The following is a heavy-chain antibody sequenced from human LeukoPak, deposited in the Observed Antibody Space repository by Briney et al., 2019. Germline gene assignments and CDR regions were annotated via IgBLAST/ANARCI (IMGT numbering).Heavy chain of an antibody. CDR3: ARDPRFNYYYGMDV. CDR1: GGTFSSFA. CDR2: IIPIFGTA. Sequence: SVKVSCKASGGTFSSFAISWVRQAPGQGLEWMGGIIPIFGTANYAQKFQGRVTITADESTSTAYMELSSLRSEDTAVYYCARDPRFNYYYGMDVWGQGTAVTVSS. V-gene: IGHV1-69*13. J-gene: IGHJ6*02.